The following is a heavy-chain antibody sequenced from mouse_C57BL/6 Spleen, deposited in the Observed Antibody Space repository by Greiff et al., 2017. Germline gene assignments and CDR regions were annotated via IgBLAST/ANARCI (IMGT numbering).Heavy chain of an antibody. D-gene: IGHD3-3*01. V-gene: IGHV2-2*01. J-gene: IGHJ4*01. CDR3: GRSGADAMDY. CDR1: GFSLTSYG. Sequence: VQLLQSGPGLVQPSQSLSITCTASGFSLTSYGVHWVRQSPGKGLEWLGVIWRGGSTHYNAAFISSLGISKDNSKSRVFFKMNSLQAYDAAIYYCGRSGADAMDYWGKGTSVTVSS. CDR2: IWRGGST.